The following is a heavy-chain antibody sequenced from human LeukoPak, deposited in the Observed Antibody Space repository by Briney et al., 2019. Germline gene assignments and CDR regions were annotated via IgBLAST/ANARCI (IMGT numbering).Heavy chain of an antibody. Sequence: ASVKVSCKASGYTFTSYSISWVRQAPGQGLEWMGWISAYNGNTIYAQKVKGRVTMTTDTSTSTAYMELRSLRSDDTAVYYCARDKSRDYTFDPWGQGTLVTVSS. CDR1: GYTFTSYS. D-gene: IGHD4-11*01. J-gene: IGHJ5*02. V-gene: IGHV1-18*01. CDR3: ARDKSRDYTFDP. CDR2: ISAYNGNT.